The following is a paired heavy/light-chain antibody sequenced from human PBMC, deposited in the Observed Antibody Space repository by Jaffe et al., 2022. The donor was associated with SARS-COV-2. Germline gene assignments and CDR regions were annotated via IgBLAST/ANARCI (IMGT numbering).Heavy chain of an antibody. V-gene: IGHV4-39*01. Sequence: QLQLQESGPGLVKPSETLSLTCTVSGGSISSSSYYWGWIRQPPGKGLEWIGSIYYSGSTYYNPSLKSRVTISVDTSKNQFSLKLSSVTAADTAVYYCASQIYSSSWYVPLNYYYGMDVWGQGTTVTVSS. CDR2: IYYSGST. D-gene: IGHD6-13*01. CDR3: ASQIYSSSWYVPLNYYYGMDV. J-gene: IGHJ6*02. CDR1: GGSISSSSYY.
Light chain of an antibody. J-gene: IGKJ2*01. CDR3: QQYYSTPPA. Sequence: DIVMTQSPDSLAVSLGERATINCKSSQSVLYSSNNKNYLAWYQQKPGQPPKLLIYWASTRESGVPDRFSGSGSGTDFTLTISSLQAEDVAVYYCQQYYSTPPAFGQGTKLEIK. CDR1: QSVLYSSNNKNY. CDR2: WAS. V-gene: IGKV4-1*01.